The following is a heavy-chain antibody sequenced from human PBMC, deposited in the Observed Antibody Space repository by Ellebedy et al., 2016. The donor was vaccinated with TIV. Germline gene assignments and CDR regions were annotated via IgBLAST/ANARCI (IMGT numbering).Heavy chain of an antibody. CDR1: GGSISSGDYY. D-gene: IGHD3-22*01. J-gene: IGHJ3*02. Sequence: LRLSXTVSGGSISSGDYYWSWIRQPPGKGLEWIGYIYYSGSTYYNPSLKSRVTISVDRSKNQFSLKLSSVTAADTAVYYCASKRGWLYAFDIWGQGTMVTVSS. V-gene: IGHV4-30-4*01. CDR3: ASKRGWLYAFDI. CDR2: IYYSGST.